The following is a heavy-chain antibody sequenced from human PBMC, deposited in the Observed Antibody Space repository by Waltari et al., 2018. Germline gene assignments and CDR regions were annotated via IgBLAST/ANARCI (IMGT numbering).Heavy chain of an antibody. CDR2: INHSGST. Sequence: QVQLQQWGAGLLTPSETLSLTCAVYGGSFSGYYWSWIRQPPGKGLEWIGEINHSGSTNYNPSLKSRVTISVDTSKNQFSLKLSSVTAADTAVYYCARGLRAAAGTPYYYYYGMDVWGQGTTVTVSS. CDR3: ARGLRAAAGTPYYYYYGMDV. CDR1: GGSFSGYY. V-gene: IGHV4-34*01. D-gene: IGHD6-13*01. J-gene: IGHJ6*02.